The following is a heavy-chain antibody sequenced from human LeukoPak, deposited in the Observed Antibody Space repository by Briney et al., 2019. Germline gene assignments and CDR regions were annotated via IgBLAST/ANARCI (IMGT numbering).Heavy chain of an antibody. CDR3: AVTYYDFWSGYPDY. Sequence: GGSLRLSCAASGFTFSSYAMSWVREAPGKGLEWVSAISGSGGSTYYADSVKGRFTISRDNSKNTLYLQMNSLRAEDTAVYYCAVTYYDFWSGYPDYWGQGTLVTVSS. V-gene: IGHV3-23*01. D-gene: IGHD3-3*01. CDR1: GFTFSSYA. CDR2: ISGSGGST. J-gene: IGHJ4*02.